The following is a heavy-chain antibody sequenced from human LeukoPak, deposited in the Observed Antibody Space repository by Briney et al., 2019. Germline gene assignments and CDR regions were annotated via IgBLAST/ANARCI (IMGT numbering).Heavy chain of an antibody. CDR3: ARVQRADYDILTGYYSFHY. D-gene: IGHD3-9*01. CDR1: GFTFSSYS. CDR2: ISSSSSYI. Sequence: AGGSLRLSCAASGFTFSSYSMNWVRQAPGKGLEWVSSISSSSSYIYYADSVKGRFTISRDNPKNSLYLQMNSLRAEDTAVYYCARVQRADYDILTGYYSFHYWGQGTLVTVSS. J-gene: IGHJ4*02. V-gene: IGHV3-21*01.